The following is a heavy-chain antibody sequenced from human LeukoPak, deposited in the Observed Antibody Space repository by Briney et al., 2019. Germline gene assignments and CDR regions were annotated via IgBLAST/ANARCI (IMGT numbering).Heavy chain of an antibody. D-gene: IGHD3-9*01. CDR1: GGSISSGGYY. CDR2: IYYSGST. V-gene: IGHV4-31*03. J-gene: IGHJ6*03. Sequence: PSETLSLTCTVSGGSISSGGYYWSWIRQHPGKGLEWIGYIYYSGSTYYNPSLKSRVTISVDTSKNQFSLKLSSVTAADTAVYYCARVCYDILTGPYYYYMDVWGKGTTVTVSS. CDR3: ARVCYDILTGPYYYYMDV.